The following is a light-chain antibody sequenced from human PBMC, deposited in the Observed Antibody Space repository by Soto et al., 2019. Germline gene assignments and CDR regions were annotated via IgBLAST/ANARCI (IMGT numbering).Light chain of an antibody. Sequence: QSALAQPASVSGSHGQSITMSCTGTSSDVGGYNYVSWYQQHPGIAPKLLIYGVTNRPSGVSTRFSGSKSGNTASLTISGLQAEDEADYHCSSYTSASTLLYLFGTGTKVTVL. J-gene: IGLJ1*01. CDR2: GVT. CDR1: SSDVGGYNY. CDR3: SSYTSASTLLYL. V-gene: IGLV2-14*01.